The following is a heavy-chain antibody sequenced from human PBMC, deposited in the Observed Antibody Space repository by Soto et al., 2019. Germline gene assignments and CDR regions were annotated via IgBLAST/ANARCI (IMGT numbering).Heavy chain of an antibody. CDR2: IKSKTDGGTT. Sequence: GGSLRLSCAASGFTFSNAWMNWVRQAPGKGLEWVGRIKSKTDGGTTDYAAPVKGRFTISRDDSKNTLYLQMNSLKTEDTAVYYCTTDHWLSGYDQKYYYYYYGMDVWGQGTTVTVSS. J-gene: IGHJ6*02. V-gene: IGHV3-15*07. CDR3: TTDHWLSGYDQKYYYYYYGMDV. D-gene: IGHD5-12*01. CDR1: GFTFSNAW.